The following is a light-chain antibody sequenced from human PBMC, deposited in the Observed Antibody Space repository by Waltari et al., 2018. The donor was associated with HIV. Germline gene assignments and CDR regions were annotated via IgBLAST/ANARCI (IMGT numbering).Light chain of an antibody. Sequence: QSALTQPHSVSGSPGQSLTIPCTGTSSYVDTFVSWYQQHPGKAPKVDIYDVNKRPSVVPDRCSGSKSGNTAFLTISGLQAEDEAEYHCCSHAGNFIFAFGSGTKVTVL. J-gene: IGLJ1*01. CDR2: DVN. CDR3: CSHAGNFIFA. V-gene: IGLV2-11*01. CDR1: SSYVDTF.